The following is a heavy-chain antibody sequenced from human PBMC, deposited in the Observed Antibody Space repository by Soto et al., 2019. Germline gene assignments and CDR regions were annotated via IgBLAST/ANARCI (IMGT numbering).Heavy chain of an antibody. CDR3: ARDVSSEYASILDV. Sequence: GGSLRLSCEGFGLTFSPYWMTWVRQAPGKGLEWVASIKEDGSVKNYADSVKGRFTVSRDNVKRAMFLQMTSVRADDTAVYFCARDVSSEYASILDVWGRGARVTVSS. D-gene: IGHD3-3*01. CDR2: IKEDGSVK. CDR1: GLTFSPYW. J-gene: IGHJ4*02. V-gene: IGHV3-7*03.